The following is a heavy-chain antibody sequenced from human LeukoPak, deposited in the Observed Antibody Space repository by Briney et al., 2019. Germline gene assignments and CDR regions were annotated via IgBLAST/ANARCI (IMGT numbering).Heavy chain of an antibody. Sequence: PSETLSLTCTVSGGSISSYYWSWIRQPPGKGLEWIGYIYYSGSTNYNPSLKSRVTISVDTSKNQFSLKLSSVTAADTAVYYCAREQEDCTNGVCYRGHAFDIRGQGTMVTVSS. CDR2: IYYSGST. J-gene: IGHJ3*02. D-gene: IGHD2-8*01. CDR1: GGSISSYY. V-gene: IGHV4-59*01. CDR3: AREQEDCTNGVCYRGHAFDI.